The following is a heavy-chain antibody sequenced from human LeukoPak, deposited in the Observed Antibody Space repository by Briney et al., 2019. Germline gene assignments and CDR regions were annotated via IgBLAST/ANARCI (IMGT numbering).Heavy chain of an antibody. D-gene: IGHD4-17*01. CDR2: INHSGYT. CDR1: GVSFDDYY. CDR3: TRMTTGHDY. J-gene: IGHJ4*02. Sequence: SETLSLTCAVSGVSFDDYYRSWVRQTPGKGLEWLGEINHSGYTNDSPSLKSRVTLSIDASNKQFSLNLRSVTVADAGIYYCTRMTTGHDYWGQGTLATVSS. V-gene: IGHV4-34*01.